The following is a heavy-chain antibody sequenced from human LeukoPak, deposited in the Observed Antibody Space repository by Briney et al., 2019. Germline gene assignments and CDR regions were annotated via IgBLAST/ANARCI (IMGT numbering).Heavy chain of an antibody. D-gene: IGHD3-10*01. CDR3: ARTYGSGTHPGSYFDY. CDR2: IYHSGST. V-gene: IGHV4-30-2*01. CDR1: GGSISSGGYS. J-gene: IGHJ4*02. Sequence: PSETLSLTCAVSGGSISSGGYSWSWIRQPPGKGLEWIGYIYHSGSTYYNPSLKSRVTISVDRSKNQFSLKLSSVTAADTAVYYCARTYGSGTHPGSYFDYWGQGTLVTASS.